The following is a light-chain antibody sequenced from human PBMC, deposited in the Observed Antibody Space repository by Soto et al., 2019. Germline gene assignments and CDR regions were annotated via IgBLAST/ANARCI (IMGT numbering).Light chain of an antibody. CDR1: QTISNY. Sequence: IVLTQSPATLSLSPGKRATLSCRASQTISNYLIWYQQKPGQAPRLLIYDVSNRATGIPARFSGSGSGTDFTLTISSRGPEDFAVCYCQQRSNWPRTFGQGTKVEIK. CDR2: DVS. CDR3: QQRSNWPRT. J-gene: IGKJ1*01. V-gene: IGKV3-11*01.